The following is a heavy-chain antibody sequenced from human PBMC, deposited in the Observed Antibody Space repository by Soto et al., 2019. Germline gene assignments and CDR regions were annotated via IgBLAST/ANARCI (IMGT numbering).Heavy chain of an antibody. CDR1: NYTFTDYA. V-gene: IGHV1-18*01. J-gene: IGHJ4*02. D-gene: IGHD3-9*01. CDR3: ARVIRQFDILTGRPTYYFDY. Sequence: ASVKVSCKTSNYTFTDYAISRVRQAPGQGLELLGYIITDNGHTNYATKLRGRVTLTTATATTTAYMELRSLRLDDTAVHYCARVIRQFDILTGRPTYYFDYWGQGALVTVSS. CDR2: IITDNGHT.